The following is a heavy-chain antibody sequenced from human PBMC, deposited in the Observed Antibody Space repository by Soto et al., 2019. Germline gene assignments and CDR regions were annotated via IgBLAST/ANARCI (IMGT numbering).Heavy chain of an antibody. D-gene: IGHD3-10*01. Sequence: SETMSLTSTVCGGCISSGYYYWRWIRQPPGKGLEWIGYIYYSGSTYYNPSLKSRVTISVDTSKNQFSLKLSSVTAADTAVYYCASRKSSPYFDYWGQGTLVTVSS. CDR3: ASRKSSPYFDY. CDR1: GGCISSGYYY. V-gene: IGHV4-30-4*01. CDR2: IYYSGST. J-gene: IGHJ4*02.